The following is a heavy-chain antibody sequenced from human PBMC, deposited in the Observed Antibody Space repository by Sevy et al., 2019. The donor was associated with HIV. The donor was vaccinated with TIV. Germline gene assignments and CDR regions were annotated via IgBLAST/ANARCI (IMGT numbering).Heavy chain of an antibody. J-gene: IGHJ5*02. V-gene: IGHV4-38-2*01. Sequence: SETLSLTCAVSGYSISSGYYWGWIRQPPGKGLEWIGSIYHSGITYYNPSLKSRVTISVDTSKNQFSLKLSSVTAADTAVYYCARHLPKGGYCSSTSCYSDSLAWFDPWGQGTLVTVSS. D-gene: IGHD2-2*03. CDR3: ARHLPKGGYCSSTSCYSDSLAWFDP. CDR1: GYSISSGYY. CDR2: IYHSGIT.